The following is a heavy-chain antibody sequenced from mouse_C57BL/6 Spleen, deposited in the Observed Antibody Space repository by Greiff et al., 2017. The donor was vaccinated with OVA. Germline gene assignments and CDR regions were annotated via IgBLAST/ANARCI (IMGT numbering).Heavy chain of an antibody. CDR3: ARSLDSSGYPFAY. D-gene: IGHD3-2*02. CDR2: IDPANGNT. V-gene: IGHV14-3*01. J-gene: IGHJ3*01. Sequence: VQLQQSVAELVRPGASVTLSCTASGFNIKNTYMHWVKQRPDQGLEWIGRIDPANGNTKYAPKFQGKATLTADTSSNTAYLQLSSLTSEDTAIYYCARSLDSSGYPFAYWGQGTLVTVSA. CDR1: GFNIKNTY.